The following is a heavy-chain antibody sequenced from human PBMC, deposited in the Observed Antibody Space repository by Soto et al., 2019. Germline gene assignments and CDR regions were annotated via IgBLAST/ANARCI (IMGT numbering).Heavy chain of an antibody. D-gene: IGHD3-10*01. CDR2: IYYSGST. Sequence: QVQLQESGPGLVKPSQTLSLTCTVSGGSISSGGYYWSWIRQHPGKGLEWIGYIYYSGSTYYNPSLKSRGTISVDASENQFSLKLSSVTAADTAVYYCARGGITMVRGVIGWFDPWGQGTLVTVSS. CDR1: GGSISSGGYY. J-gene: IGHJ5*02. V-gene: IGHV4-31*03. CDR3: ARGGITMVRGVIGWFDP.